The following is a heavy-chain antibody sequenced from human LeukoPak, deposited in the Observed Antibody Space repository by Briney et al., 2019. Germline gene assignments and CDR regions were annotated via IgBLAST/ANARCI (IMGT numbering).Heavy chain of an antibody. D-gene: IGHD2/OR15-2a*01. Sequence: PSETLSLTCTVSGGSISSYYWSWIRQPPGKGLEWIGYIYYSGSTNYNPSLKSRVTISVDTSKNQFSLKLSSVTAADTAVYDCARAARSLSGHGFDPWGQGTLVTVSS. CDR3: ARAARSLSGHGFDP. J-gene: IGHJ5*02. V-gene: IGHV4-59*01. CDR1: GGSISSYY. CDR2: IYYSGST.